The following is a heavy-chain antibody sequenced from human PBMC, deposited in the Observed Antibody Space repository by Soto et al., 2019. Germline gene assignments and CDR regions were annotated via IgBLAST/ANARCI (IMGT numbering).Heavy chain of an antibody. CDR2: IYYTGST. J-gene: IGHJ5*02. Sequence: SETLSLTCTDPGASISGGTYYWTWIRQAPGKGLEWVGHIYYTGSTNYNPALNDRVTISVDTSKNHFSLQLTSVAAADTAVYYCARGAGFSYASTWFDIWGQGTLVTVSS. CDR3: ARGAGFSYASTWFDI. CDR1: GASISGGTYY. D-gene: IGHD5-18*01. V-gene: IGHV4-61*03.